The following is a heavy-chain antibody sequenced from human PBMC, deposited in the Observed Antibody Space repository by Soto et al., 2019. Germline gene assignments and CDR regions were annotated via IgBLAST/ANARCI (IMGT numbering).Heavy chain of an antibody. CDR3: ARDQSGAAEI. CDR2: ISATGTT. V-gene: IGHV4-4*07. D-gene: IGHD7-27*01. J-gene: IGHJ3*02. CDR1: GDSMSSYY. Sequence: QVQLRESGPGLVEPSETLSLTCTVSGDSMSSYYWSWIRQSAEKGLEWMGRISATGTTNYMPSLKRRSTLSRDASKNQFSLNLKFGTDADTAGYFCARDQSGAAEIWGQGTVVSVA.